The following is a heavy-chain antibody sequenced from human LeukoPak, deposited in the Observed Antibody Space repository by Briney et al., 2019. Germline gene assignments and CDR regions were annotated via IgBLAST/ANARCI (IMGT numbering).Heavy chain of an antibody. V-gene: IGHV1-18*01. CDR1: GHAFTLLC. CDR3: ARDEDHLMGTARSPDY. D-gene: IGHD2-8*01. J-gene: IGHJ4*02. CDR2: ISAYNGNT. Sequence: ASVKVSCKGSGHAFTLLCISWVGQAPGQGLEWMGWISAYNGNTNYAQKLQGRVTMTTDTSTSTAYMELRSLRSEDTAVYYCARDEDHLMGTARSPDYWGQGTLVTVSS.